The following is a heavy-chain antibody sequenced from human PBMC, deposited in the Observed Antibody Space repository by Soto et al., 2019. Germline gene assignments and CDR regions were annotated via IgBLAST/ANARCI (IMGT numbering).Heavy chain of an antibody. CDR1: GGSISSSSYY. Sequence: SETLSLTCTVSGGSISSSSYYWGWIRQPPGKGLEWIGSIYYSGSTYYNPSLKSRVTISVDTSKNQFSLKLSSVTAADTAVYYCARHDYYYYVWGSLIYYYYGMDVWGQGTTVTVSS. D-gene: IGHD3-16*01. CDR3: ARHDYYYYVWGSLIYYYYGMDV. J-gene: IGHJ6*02. CDR2: IYYSGST. V-gene: IGHV4-39*01.